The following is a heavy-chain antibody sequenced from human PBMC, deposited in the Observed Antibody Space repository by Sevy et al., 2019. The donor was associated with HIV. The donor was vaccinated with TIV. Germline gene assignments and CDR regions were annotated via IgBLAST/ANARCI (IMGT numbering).Heavy chain of an antibody. CDR3: ARVGDTGEYYFDY. D-gene: IGHD2-21*01. CDR1: GFTFSSYW. J-gene: IGHJ4*02. Sequence: GGSLRLSCAASGFTFSSYWMSWVRQAPGKGLEWVANIKKDGSEKYYVDSVKGRFTISRDNAKNSLYLQMNSLRAEDTAVYYCARVGDTGEYYFDYWGQGTLVTVSS. CDR2: IKKDGSEK. V-gene: IGHV3-7*01.